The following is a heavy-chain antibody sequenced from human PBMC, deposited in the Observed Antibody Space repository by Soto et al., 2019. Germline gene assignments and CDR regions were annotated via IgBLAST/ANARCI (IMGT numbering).Heavy chain of an antibody. D-gene: IGHD1-26*01. CDR3: AKDASCFSCGA. Sequence: SETLSLTCAVSGGSISSSNFYWGWFRQPPGKGLEWVGSIRYGGDASYNPSLRSRVTISTDTSKNHFSLSLRSVTAADTAIYYCAKDASCFSCGAWGQGAPVTVYS. CDR1: GGSISSSNFY. J-gene: IGHJ4*02. CDR2: IRYGGDA. V-gene: IGHV4-39*02.